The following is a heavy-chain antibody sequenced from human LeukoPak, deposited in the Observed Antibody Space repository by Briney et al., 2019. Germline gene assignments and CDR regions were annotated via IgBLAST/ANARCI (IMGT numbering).Heavy chain of an antibody. CDR3: TTDSYYDSSGYYNDY. J-gene: IGHJ4*02. V-gene: IGHV3-15*01. CDR2: IKSKTDGGTT. CDR1: GFTFSNAW. Sequence: GGSLRLSCAASGFTFSNAWMSWVRQAPGKGLEWVGRIKSKTDGGTTDYAAPVKGRFTISRDDSKNTLYLQMNSLKTEDTAVYYCTTDSYYDSSGYYNDYWSQGTLVTVSS. D-gene: IGHD3-22*01.